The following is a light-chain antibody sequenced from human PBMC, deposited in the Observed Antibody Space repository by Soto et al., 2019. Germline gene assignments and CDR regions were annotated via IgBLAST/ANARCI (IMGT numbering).Light chain of an antibody. CDR2: TAS. V-gene: IGKV1-9*01. CDR3: QRLNGYPLT. Sequence: DIQLTQSPSFLSASVGDRVTITCRASQGISSYLAWYQQKPGKAPNLLIYTASTLQGGVPSRFSGSGSGTEFTLTIGSLQPEDFATYYCQRLNGYPLTFGGGTKVEIK. J-gene: IGKJ4*01. CDR1: QGISSY.